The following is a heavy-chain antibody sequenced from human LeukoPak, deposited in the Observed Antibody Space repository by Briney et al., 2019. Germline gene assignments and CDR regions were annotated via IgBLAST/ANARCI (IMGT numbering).Heavy chain of an antibody. CDR3: ARVPIVVVPAAFYYYMDV. Sequence: ASVKVSCKASGYTFISYGISWVRQAPGQGLEWMGWISAYNGNTNYAQKLQGRVTMTTDTSTSTAYMELRSLRSDDTAVYYCARVPIVVVPAAFYYYMDVWGNGTTVTVSS. D-gene: IGHD2-2*01. CDR1: GYTFISYG. CDR2: ISAYNGNT. V-gene: IGHV1-18*01. J-gene: IGHJ6*03.